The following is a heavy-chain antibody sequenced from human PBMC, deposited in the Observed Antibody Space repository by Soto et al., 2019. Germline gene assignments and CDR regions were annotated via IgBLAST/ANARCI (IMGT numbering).Heavy chain of an antibody. CDR2: ISGSGGST. J-gene: IGHJ4*02. V-gene: IGHV3-23*01. D-gene: IGHD2-2*02. CDR3: AKPKVVPAAIPTY. CDR1: GFTLSSYA. Sequence: PGGSLRLSCAASGFTLSSYAMSWVRQPPGKGLEWGSSISGSGGSTYYADSVKGRFTISRDNSKNTLYLQMNSLRAEDTAVYYCAKPKVVPAAIPTYWGQGTLVTVSS.